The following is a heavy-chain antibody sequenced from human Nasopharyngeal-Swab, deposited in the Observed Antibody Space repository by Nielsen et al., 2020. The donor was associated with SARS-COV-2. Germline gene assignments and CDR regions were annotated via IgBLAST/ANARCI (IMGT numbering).Heavy chain of an antibody. CDR3: AKLTSTTMTSYY. J-gene: IGHJ4*02. V-gene: IGHV3-23*01. CDR2: VSGGSGSTT. CDR1: GFTFSTYT. Sequence: GESLKISCVVSGFTFSTYTMSWVRRAPGKGLEWVSTVSGGSGSTTKYADSVKGRFTISRDNSNKTLYLQMNDLRAEDTAMYYCAKLTSTTMTSYYWGQGTMVTVSS. D-gene: IGHD4-17*01.